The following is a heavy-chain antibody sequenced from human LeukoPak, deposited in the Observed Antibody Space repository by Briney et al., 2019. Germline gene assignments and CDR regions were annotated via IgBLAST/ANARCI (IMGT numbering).Heavy chain of an antibody. J-gene: IGHJ4*02. V-gene: IGHV4-59*12. CDR3: AREIVVVPAAYDY. CDR1: GGSISSYY. Sequence: SETLSLTCTVSGGSISSYYWSWIRQPPGKGLEWIGHIYYSGSTNYNPSLKSRVTISVDTSKNQFSLKLSSVTATDTAVYYCAREIVVVPAAYDYWGQGTLVTVSS. D-gene: IGHD2-2*01. CDR2: IYYSGST.